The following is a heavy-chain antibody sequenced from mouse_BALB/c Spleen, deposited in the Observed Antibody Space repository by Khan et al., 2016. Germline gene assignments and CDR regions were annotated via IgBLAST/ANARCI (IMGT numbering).Heavy chain of an antibody. CDR2: IDTSDSYT. CDR1: GYTFTDYW. V-gene: IGHV1-69*01. D-gene: IGHD1-1*01. J-gene: IGHJ3*01. Sequence: QIQLQQSGAELVMPGASVKMSCKASGYTFTDYWMHWVKQRPGQGLEWIGAIDTSDSYTSYNQKFKGKATLTVDESSSTAYMQLSSLTHEESAIYYGARGYYGSGAAWVAYWGQRTLVTVSA. CDR3: ARGYYGSGAAWVAY.